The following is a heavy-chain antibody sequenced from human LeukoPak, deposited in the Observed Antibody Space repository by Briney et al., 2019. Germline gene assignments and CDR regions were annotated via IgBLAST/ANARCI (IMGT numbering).Heavy chain of an antibody. V-gene: IGHV3-48*02. CDR1: GFTFSTYS. Sequence: PGGSLRLSCAASGFTFSTYSMNWVRQAPGKGLEWVSYISSSTNTIYYADSVKGPFTISRDNAKNSLYLQMNSLRDDDTALYYCARGRVAVAGTTPFDYWGQGTLVTVSS. D-gene: IGHD6-19*01. J-gene: IGHJ4*02. CDR2: ISSSTNTI. CDR3: ARGRVAVAGTTPFDY.